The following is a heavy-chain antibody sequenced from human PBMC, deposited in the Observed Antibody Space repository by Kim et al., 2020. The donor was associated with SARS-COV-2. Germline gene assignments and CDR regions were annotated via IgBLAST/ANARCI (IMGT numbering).Heavy chain of an antibody. CDR3: ARDMVRGVSNYDLQDY. D-gene: IGHD4-4*01. J-gene: IGHJ4*02. V-gene: IGHV3-21*01. Sequence: SVKGRFTISRDNAKNSLYLQMNSLRAEDTAVYYCARDMVRGVSNYDLQDYWGQGTLVTVSS.